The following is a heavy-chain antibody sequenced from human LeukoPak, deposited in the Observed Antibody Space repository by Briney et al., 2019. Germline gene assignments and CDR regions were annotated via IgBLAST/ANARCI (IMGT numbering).Heavy chain of an antibody. D-gene: IGHD3-9*01. J-gene: IGHJ4*02. V-gene: IGHV4-4*09. Sequence: SQTLSLTCTVSGGSISSYYWSWIRKPPGKGLEWIGYIYNSGITNKNPSLKSRVTISGDTSKNQFSLKLSSVTAADTAVYYCARHGDVRYFDWLKDGFDYWGQGTLVTVSS. CDR1: GGSISSYY. CDR3: ARHGDVRYFDWLKDGFDY. CDR2: IYNSGIT.